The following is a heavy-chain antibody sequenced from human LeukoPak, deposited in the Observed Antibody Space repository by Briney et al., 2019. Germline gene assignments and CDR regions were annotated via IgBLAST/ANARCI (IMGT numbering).Heavy chain of an antibody. D-gene: IGHD6-13*01. Sequence: GGSLRLSCAASGFTFSSYGMHWVRQAPGKGLEWVAFIRYDGSNKYYADSVKGRFTISRDNSKNTLYLQMNSLRAEDTAVYYCAKDYAATSSSWYFYYYYYMDVWGKGTTVTISS. V-gene: IGHV3-30*02. J-gene: IGHJ6*03. CDR3: AKDYAATSSSWYFYYYYYMDV. CDR2: IRYDGSNK. CDR1: GFTFSSYG.